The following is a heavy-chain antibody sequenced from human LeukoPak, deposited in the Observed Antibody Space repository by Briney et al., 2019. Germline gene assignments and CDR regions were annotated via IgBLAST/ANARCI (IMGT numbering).Heavy chain of an antibody. J-gene: IGHJ3*02. CDR3: ARGEYYDFWSGYYTSNAFDI. D-gene: IGHD3-3*01. Sequence: GRSLRLSCAASGFTFSSYAMHWVRQAPGKGLEWVAVISYDGSNKYYADSVKGRFTISRDNSKNTLYLQMNSLRAEDTAVYYCARGEYYDFWSGYYTSNAFDIWGQGTMVTVSS. CDR1: GFTFSSYA. CDR2: ISYDGSNK. V-gene: IGHV3-30-3*01.